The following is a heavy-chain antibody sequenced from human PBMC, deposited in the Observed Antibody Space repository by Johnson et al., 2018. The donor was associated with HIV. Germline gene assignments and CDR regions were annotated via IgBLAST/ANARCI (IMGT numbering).Heavy chain of an antibody. V-gene: IGHV3-30-3*01. CDR3: AREEEYRYAFDI. Sequence: VQLVESGGGLVQPGGSLRLSCAASGFTFSSYAMHWVRQAPGKGLEWVAVISYDGSNKYYADSVKGRFTISRDNAKNSLYLEMSSLRAEDTALYYCAREEEYRYAFDIWGQGTRVTVSS. CDR2: ISYDGSNK. CDR1: GFTFSSYA. J-gene: IGHJ3*02. D-gene: IGHD2/OR15-2a*01.